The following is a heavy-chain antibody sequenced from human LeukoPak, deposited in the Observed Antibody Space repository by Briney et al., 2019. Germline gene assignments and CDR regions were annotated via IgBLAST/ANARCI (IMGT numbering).Heavy chain of an antibody. J-gene: IGHJ5*02. CDR1: GYTFTSYG. CDR2: ISAYNGNT. Sequence: GASVKVSCKASGYTFTSYGISWVRQATGQGLEWMGWISAYNGNTNYAQKLQGRVTMTTDTSTSTAYMELRSLRSDDTAVYYCARVYISAELLSWFDPWGQGTLVTVSS. CDR3: ARVYISAELLSWFDP. D-gene: IGHD2-2*01. V-gene: IGHV1-18*01.